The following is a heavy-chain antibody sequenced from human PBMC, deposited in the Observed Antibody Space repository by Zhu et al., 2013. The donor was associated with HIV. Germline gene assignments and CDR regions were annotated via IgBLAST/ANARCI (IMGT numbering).Heavy chain of an antibody. J-gene: IGHJ3*02. CDR3: ARDLYSTSSRPFDI. Sequence: QVQLVQSGAEVKKPGASVKVSCKASGYTFYNYAIGWVRQAPGQGLEWMGWISVYNGNTKYAQKLQGRATMTTDTSTSTAYMELRSLRSDDTAVYYCARDLYSTSSRPFDIWGQGTMVTVSS. CDR1: GYTFYNYA. V-gene: IGHV1-18*01. CDR2: ISVYNGNT. D-gene: IGHD6-6*01.